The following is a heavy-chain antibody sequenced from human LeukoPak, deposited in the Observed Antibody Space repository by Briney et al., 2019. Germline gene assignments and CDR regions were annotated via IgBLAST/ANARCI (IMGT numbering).Heavy chain of an antibody. CDR3: AREASSGRGYFDY. Sequence: GASVKVSCKASGYTFTGYYMHWVRQAPGQGLEWTGWINPNSGGTNYAQKFQGRVTMTRDTSISTAYMELSRLRSDDTAVYYCAREASSGRGYFDYWGQGTLVTVSS. V-gene: IGHV1-2*02. D-gene: IGHD6-19*01. CDR1: GYTFTGYY. J-gene: IGHJ4*02. CDR2: INPNSGGT.